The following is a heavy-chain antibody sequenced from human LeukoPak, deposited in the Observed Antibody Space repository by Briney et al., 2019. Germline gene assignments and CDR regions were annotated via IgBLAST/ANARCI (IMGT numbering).Heavy chain of an antibody. V-gene: IGHV4-38-2*01. Sequence: SETLSLTCAVSGYSISSGYYWGWIRQPPGKGLVWIGSIYHSGSTYYNPSLKSRVTISVDTSKNQFSLKLSSVTAADTAVYHCARHSIAGYYYYLDVWGKGTTVTVSS. D-gene: IGHD2/OR15-2a*01. CDR3: ARHSIAGYYYYLDV. CDR1: GYSISSGYY. J-gene: IGHJ6*03. CDR2: IYHSGST.